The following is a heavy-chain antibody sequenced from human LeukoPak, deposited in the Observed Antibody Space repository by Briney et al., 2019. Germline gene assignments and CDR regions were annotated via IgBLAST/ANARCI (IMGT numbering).Heavy chain of an antibody. V-gene: IGHV1-2*02. Sequence: ASVKVSCKASGYTFTGYYMHWVRQAPGQGLEWMGWINPNSGGTNYAQKFQGRVTMTRDTSISTAYMELSRLRSEDTAVYYCARDSVVRSGDYYYYYMDVWGKGTTVTISS. J-gene: IGHJ6*03. CDR3: ARDSVVRSGDYYYYYMDV. CDR1: GYTFTGYY. D-gene: IGHD2-2*01. CDR2: INPNSGGT.